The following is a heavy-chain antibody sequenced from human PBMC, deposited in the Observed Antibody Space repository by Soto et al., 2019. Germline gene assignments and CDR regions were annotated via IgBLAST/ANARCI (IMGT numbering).Heavy chain of an antibody. CDR1: GFTFNKYA. Sequence: GGSLTLSCAPSGFTFNKYAMIWVRRAPGKGLEWVSAISGSDGSTYYADSVRGRFTISRDNSKNTLYLQINSLRAEDTAVFYCAKYTTSPDSTAAAMRGPGTLVTVSS. J-gene: IGHJ4*02. CDR3: AKYTTSPDSTAAAM. CDR2: ISGSDGST. D-gene: IGHD6-6*01. V-gene: IGHV3-23*01.